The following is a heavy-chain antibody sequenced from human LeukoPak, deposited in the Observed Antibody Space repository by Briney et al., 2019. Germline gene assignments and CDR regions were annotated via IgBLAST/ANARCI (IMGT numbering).Heavy chain of an antibody. V-gene: IGHV3-48*04. Sequence: PRGSLRLSCAASGFTFSNAWMSWVRQAPGKGLEWVSYISSSSSTIYYADSVKGRFTISRDNAKNSLYLQMNSLRAEDTAVYYCARDCSGGSCYSGWGYYYGMDVWGQGTTVTVSS. CDR2: ISSSSSTI. CDR1: GFTFSNAW. CDR3: ARDCSGGSCYSGWGYYYGMDV. J-gene: IGHJ6*02. D-gene: IGHD2-15*01.